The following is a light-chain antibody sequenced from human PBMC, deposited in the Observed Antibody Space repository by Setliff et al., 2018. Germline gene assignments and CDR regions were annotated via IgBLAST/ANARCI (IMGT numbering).Light chain of an antibody. CDR2: GAS. Sequence: EIVMTQSPATLSVSPGERATLSCRASQSVSSNLAWYQQEPGQAPRLLIYGASTRATGIPATFSGSGSGTEFTLTISSLQTEDFAVYYCQQYNNWPLTFGGGTKVDIK. V-gene: IGKV3-15*01. CDR3: QQYNNWPLT. J-gene: IGKJ4*01. CDR1: QSVSSN.